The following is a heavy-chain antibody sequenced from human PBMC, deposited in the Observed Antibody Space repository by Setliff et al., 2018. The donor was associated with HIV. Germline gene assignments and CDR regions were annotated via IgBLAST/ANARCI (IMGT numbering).Heavy chain of an antibody. V-gene: IGHV1-2*02. J-gene: IGHJ4*02. Sequence: ASVKVSCKASGYLFTGYYMHWVRQAPGQGLEWMGWINVNSGGTKYAQKFQGRVTMTRDTSISTTYMEVSSLRSDDTAVYYCAREGSPIYYFDYWSQGTLVTVSS. CDR1: GYLFTGYY. CDR2: INVNSGGT. CDR3: AREGSPIYYFDY. D-gene: IGHD3-10*01.